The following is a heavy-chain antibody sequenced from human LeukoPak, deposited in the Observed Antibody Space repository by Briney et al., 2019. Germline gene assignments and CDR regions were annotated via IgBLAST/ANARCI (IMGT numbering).Heavy chain of an antibody. D-gene: IGHD1-7*01. CDR1: GFTFSSYS. Sequence: GGSLRLSCAASGFTFSSYSMNWVRQAPGKGLGWVSYISSSSSTIYYADSVKGRFTISRDNAKNSLYLQMDSLRAEDTAVYYCARDGLELRGAFDIWGQGTMVTVSS. CDR3: ARDGLELRGAFDI. J-gene: IGHJ3*02. CDR2: ISSSSSTI. V-gene: IGHV3-48*01.